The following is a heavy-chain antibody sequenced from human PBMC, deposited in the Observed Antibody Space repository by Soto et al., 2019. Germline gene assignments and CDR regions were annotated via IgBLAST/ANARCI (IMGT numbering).Heavy chain of an antibody. CDR1: GFSLSNARMG. Sequence: SGPTLVNPTETLTLTCTVSGFSLSNARMGVSWVRQPPGKALEWLAHIFSNDEKSYSTSLKSRLTISKDTSKSRVVLTMTNMDPVDTATYYCARMATGYYDSSGYFAFDIWGQGTMVTVSS. D-gene: IGHD3-22*01. CDR2: IFSNDEK. V-gene: IGHV2-26*01. J-gene: IGHJ3*02. CDR3: ARMATGYYDSSGYFAFDI.